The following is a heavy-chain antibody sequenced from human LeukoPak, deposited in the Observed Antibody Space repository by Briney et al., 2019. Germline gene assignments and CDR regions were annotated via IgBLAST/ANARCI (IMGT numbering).Heavy chain of an antibody. CDR3: ARDSGDYGDTNDAFDI. V-gene: IGHV3-30-3*01. CDR2: ISYDGSNK. Sequence: GRSLRLSCAASGFTLSSYAMHWVRQAPGKGLEWVAVISYDGSNKYYADSVKGRFTISRDNSKNTLYLQMNSLRAEDTAVYYCARDSGDYGDTNDAFDIWGQGTMVTVSS. J-gene: IGHJ3*02. D-gene: IGHD4-17*01. CDR1: GFTLSSYA.